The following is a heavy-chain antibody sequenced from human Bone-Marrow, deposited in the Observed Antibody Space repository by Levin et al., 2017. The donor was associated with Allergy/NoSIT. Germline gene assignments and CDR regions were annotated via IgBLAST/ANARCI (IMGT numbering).Heavy chain of an antibody. Sequence: GGSLRLSCAASGFTFSTYWMSWVRQAPGKGLEWVANINQDGSDTYYVDSVKGRFTISRDNAKNSLYLQMNSLRVDGTAVYYCARGPPFDYWGQGTLVTVSS. CDR2: INQDGSDT. V-gene: IGHV3-7*01. CDR1: GFTFSTYW. J-gene: IGHJ4*02. CDR3: ARGPPFDY.